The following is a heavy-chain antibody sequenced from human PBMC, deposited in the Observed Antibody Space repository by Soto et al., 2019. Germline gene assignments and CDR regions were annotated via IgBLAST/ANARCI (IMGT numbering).Heavy chain of an antibody. J-gene: IGHJ4*02. D-gene: IGHD3-22*01. V-gene: IGHV3-48*02. CDR2: ISSSGSTT. Sequence: EVQLVESGGGLVQPGGSLRLSCGASGFTFSNFHMNWVRQAPGKGLEWVSYISSSGSTTYYADSVKGRFTISRDNARNSLFLQMSSLRDEDTAVYYCARDAFDYDTTGYHSDYWGLGTLVTVSS. CDR3: ARDAFDYDTTGYHSDY. CDR1: GFTFSNFH.